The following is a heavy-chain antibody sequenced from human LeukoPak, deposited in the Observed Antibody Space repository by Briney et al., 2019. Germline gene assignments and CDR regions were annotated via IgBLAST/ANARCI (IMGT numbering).Heavy chain of an antibody. CDR1: GFTFDDYA. D-gene: IGHD1-26*01. CDR3: AKDRDGSYYSIDY. CDR2: ISWNSGSI. J-gene: IGHJ4*02. Sequence: GGSLRLSCAASGFTFDDYAMYWVRQAPGKGLEWASGISWNSGSIGYADSVKGRFTISRDNAKNSLYLQMNSLRAEDTALYYCAKDRDGSYYSIDYWGQGTLVTVSS. V-gene: IGHV3-9*01.